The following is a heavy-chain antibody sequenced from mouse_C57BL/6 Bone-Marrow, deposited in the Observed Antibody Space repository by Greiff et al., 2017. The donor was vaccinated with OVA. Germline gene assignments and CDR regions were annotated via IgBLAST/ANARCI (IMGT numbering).Heavy chain of an antibody. Sequence: QVQLQQPGAELVKPGASVKLSCKASGYTFTSYWMHWVKQRPGRGLEWIGRIDPNSGGTTYNEKFKSKATLTVDKPSSTAYMQLSSLTSEDSAVYYCARSRRWLLRAWFAYWGQGTLVTVSA. D-gene: IGHD2-3*01. CDR2: IDPNSGGT. J-gene: IGHJ3*01. V-gene: IGHV1-72*01. CDR1: GYTFTSYW. CDR3: ARSRRWLLRAWFAY.